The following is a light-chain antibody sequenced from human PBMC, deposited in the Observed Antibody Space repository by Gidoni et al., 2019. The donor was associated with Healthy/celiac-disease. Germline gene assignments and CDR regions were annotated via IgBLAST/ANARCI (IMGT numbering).Light chain of an antibody. V-gene: IGKV3-11*01. J-gene: IGKJ2*01. CDR3: QQRSIWPQT. CDR2: DAS. CDR1: QSVSSY. Sequence: EIVLTQSPATLSLSPGERATLSCRASQSVSSYLAWYQQKPGQAPRLLIYDASNRATGIPARFSGSGSGTDFTLTISSLEPEDFAVYYCQQRSIWPQTFXQXTKLEIK.